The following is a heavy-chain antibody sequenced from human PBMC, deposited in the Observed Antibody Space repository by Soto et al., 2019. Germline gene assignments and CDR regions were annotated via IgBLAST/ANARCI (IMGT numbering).Heavy chain of an antibody. J-gene: IGHJ6*02. Sequence: SETLSLTCAVYGGSFSGYYWSWIRQPPGKGLEWIGEINHSGSTNYNPSLKSRVTISVDTSKNQFSLKLSSVTAADTAVYYCVRGLVPSPKYYYYYYGMDVWGQGTTVTVSS. CDR2: INHSGST. CDR1: GGSFSGYY. V-gene: IGHV4-34*01. D-gene: IGHD6-6*01. CDR3: VRGLVPSPKYYYYYYGMDV.